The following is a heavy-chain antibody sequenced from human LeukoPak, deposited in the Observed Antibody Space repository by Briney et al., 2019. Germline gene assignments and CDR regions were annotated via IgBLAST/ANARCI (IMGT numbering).Heavy chain of an antibody. CDR1: GFTFSDYD. V-gene: IGHV3-13*01. J-gene: IGHJ5*02. CDR2: VGATGDT. Sequence: PGGSLRLSCAASGFTFSDYDMHWVRQAPGRGLEWVSRVGATGDTDYPDSVKGRFTISRENAKNSLYLQMNSLRAEDTAVYYCVREHSKVFDPWGQGTLVTVSS. CDR3: VREHSKVFDP.